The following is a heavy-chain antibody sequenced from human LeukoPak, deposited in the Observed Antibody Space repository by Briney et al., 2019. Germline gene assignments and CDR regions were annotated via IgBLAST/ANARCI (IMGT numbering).Heavy chain of an antibody. CDR1: GFTFSSYE. CDR2: ISSSGSTI. D-gene: IGHD3-16*01. V-gene: IGHV3-48*03. CDR3: ARRGFDGGASGRGAFDY. J-gene: IGHJ4*02. Sequence: GGSQRLSCAASGFTFSSYEMNWVRQAPGKGLEWVSYISSSGSTIYYADSVKGRFTISRDNAKNSLYLQMNSLRAEDTAVYYCARRGFDGGASGRGAFDYWGQGTLVTVSS.